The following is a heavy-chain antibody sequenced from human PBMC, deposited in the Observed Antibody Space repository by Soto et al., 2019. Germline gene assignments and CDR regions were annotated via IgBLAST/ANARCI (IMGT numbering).Heavy chain of an antibody. CDR2: IYHSGST. CDR1: GYSISSGYY. D-gene: IGHD3-9*01. V-gene: IGHV4-38-2*02. J-gene: IGHJ3*02. CDR3: ARDDPLRYFDWPRADAFDI. Sequence: PSETLSLTCAVSGYSISSGYYWGWIRQPPGKGLEWIGSIYHSGSTYYNPSLKSRVTISVDTSKNQFSLKLSSVTAADTAVYYCARDDPLRYFDWPRADAFDIWGQGTMVTVSS.